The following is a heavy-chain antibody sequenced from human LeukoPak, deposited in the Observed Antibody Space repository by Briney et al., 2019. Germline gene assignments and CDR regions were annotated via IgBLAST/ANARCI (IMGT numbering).Heavy chain of an antibody. V-gene: IGHV1-69*04. CDR3: ARGYSSSWPDYFDY. D-gene: IGHD6-13*01. J-gene: IGHJ4*02. CDR1: GGTFSSYA. CDR2: IIPLLGIA. Sequence: SVKVSCKASGGTFSSYAISWVRQAPGQGLEWMGRIIPLLGIANYAQKFQDRVTITADKSTSTAYMELSSLRSEDTAAYYCARGYSSSWPDYFDYWGQGTLVTVSS.